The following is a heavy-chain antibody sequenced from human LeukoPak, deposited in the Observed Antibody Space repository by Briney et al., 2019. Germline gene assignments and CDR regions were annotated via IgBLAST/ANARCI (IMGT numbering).Heavy chain of an antibody. Sequence: GGSLRLSCAASGLILRSYAMSWVRQAPGKGLEWVSAISGSGGSTYYADSVKGRFTISRDDAKNTVYLQMNSLRVEDTAVYFCAKDPSESYNYGYFDYWGQGTLVTVSS. CDR2: ISGSGGST. CDR3: AKDPSESYNYGYFDY. CDR1: GLILRSYA. D-gene: IGHD3-10*01. J-gene: IGHJ4*02. V-gene: IGHV3-23*01.